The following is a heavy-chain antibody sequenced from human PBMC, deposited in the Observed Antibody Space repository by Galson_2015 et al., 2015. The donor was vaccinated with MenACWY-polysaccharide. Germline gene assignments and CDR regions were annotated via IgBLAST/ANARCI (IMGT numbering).Heavy chain of an antibody. CDR3: ARAHYYDSSGYYSN. Sequence: SVKVSCKASGYTFTSYGISWVRQAPGQGLEWMGWISAYNGNTNYAQKLQGRVTMTTDTSTSTAYMELRSLRSDDTAVYYCARAHYYDSSGYYSNWGQGTLVTVSS. CDR1: GYTFTSYG. J-gene: IGHJ4*02. CDR2: ISAYNGNT. V-gene: IGHV1-18*01. D-gene: IGHD3-22*01.